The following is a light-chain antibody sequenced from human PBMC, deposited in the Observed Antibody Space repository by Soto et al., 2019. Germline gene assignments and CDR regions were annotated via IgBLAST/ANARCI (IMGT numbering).Light chain of an antibody. CDR3: NSYTSSSTLV. CDR1: SSDVGGYNY. Sequence: QSALTQPASVSGSPGQSITISCTGTSSDVGGYNYVSWYQQHPGKAPKLMIYDVDSRPSGVSNRFSGSKSGNTASLTISGLQAEDEADYYCNSYTSSSTLVFGGGTKVTVL. V-gene: IGLV2-14*01. CDR2: DVD. J-gene: IGLJ2*01.